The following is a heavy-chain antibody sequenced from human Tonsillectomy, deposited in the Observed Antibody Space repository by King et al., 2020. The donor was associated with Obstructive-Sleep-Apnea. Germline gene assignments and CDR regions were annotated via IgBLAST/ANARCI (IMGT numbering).Heavy chain of an antibody. J-gene: IGHJ4*02. CDR3: ARVDLLRFLEWGRGYYFDY. D-gene: IGHD3-3*01. CDR2: IYHSGST. V-gene: IGHV4-38-2*02. Sequence: QLQESGPGLVKPSETLSLTCTVSGYSISSGYYWGWIRQPPGKGLEWIGSIYHSGSTYYNPSLKSRVTISVDTSKNQFSLKLSSVTAADTAVYYCARVDLLRFLEWGRGYYFDYWGQGTLVTVSS. CDR1: GYSISSGYY.